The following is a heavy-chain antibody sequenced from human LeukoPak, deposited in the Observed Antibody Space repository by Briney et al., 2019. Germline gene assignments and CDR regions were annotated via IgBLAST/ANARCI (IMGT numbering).Heavy chain of an antibody. CDR2: ISSSSSYI. Sequence: GGSLRLSCAASGFTFSSYSMNWVRQAPGKGLEWVSSISSSSSYIYYADSVKGRFTISRDNAKNSLYLQMNSLRAEDTAVYYCAREGGIAVAGTTILWYFDLWGRGTLVTVSS. D-gene: IGHD6-19*01. V-gene: IGHV3-21*01. J-gene: IGHJ2*01. CDR1: GFTFSSYS. CDR3: AREGGIAVAGTTILWYFDL.